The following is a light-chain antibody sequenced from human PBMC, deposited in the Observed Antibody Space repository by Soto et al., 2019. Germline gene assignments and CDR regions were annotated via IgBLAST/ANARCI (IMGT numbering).Light chain of an antibody. J-gene: IGKJ4*01. Sequence: AIRMTQSPSSFSASTGERVTLTCRASQGISSYLAWYQQKPGRAPKLLINAASSLQSGVPSRFSGSGSGTDFTLTISSLQPEDVATYYCQQDNSFPLTFGGGTKVEI. CDR2: AAS. V-gene: IGKV1-8*01. CDR1: QGISSY. CDR3: QQDNSFPLT.